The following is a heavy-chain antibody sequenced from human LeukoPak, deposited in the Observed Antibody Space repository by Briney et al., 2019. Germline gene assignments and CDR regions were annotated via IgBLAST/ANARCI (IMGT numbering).Heavy chain of an antibody. CDR2: IYSSGST. CDR3: AKEHMAVTGYFDG. V-gene: IGHV4-61*01. J-gene: IGHJ4*02. Sequence: SETLSLTCTVSGGSVTSGSNYWSWIRQPPGRGLEWIGYIYSSGSTEYNPGLKSRVTISMDPSKNQFSLKLRSVTAADTAVYFCAKEHMAVTGYFDGWGKGTLVTVSS. CDR1: GGSVTSGSNY. D-gene: IGHD6-19*01.